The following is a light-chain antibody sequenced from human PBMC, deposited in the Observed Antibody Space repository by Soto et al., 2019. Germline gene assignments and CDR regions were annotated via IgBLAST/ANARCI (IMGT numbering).Light chain of an antibody. Sequence: DIVMTQSPDSLAVSLGERATINCKSSQSVLYSSNNKNYLAWYQQKPGQPPNLLIYWASTRESGVPDRLSGSGSGKDFTLTISSLQAEDVAVYYCQQYYSAPITFGQGTRLEIK. CDR3: QQYYSAPIT. V-gene: IGKV4-1*01. CDR1: QSVLYSSNNKNY. J-gene: IGKJ5*01. CDR2: WAS.